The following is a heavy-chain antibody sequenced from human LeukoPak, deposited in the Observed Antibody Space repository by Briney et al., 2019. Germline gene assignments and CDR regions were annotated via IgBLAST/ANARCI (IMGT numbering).Heavy chain of an antibody. CDR1: GGSISSYY. D-gene: IGHD3-10*02. V-gene: IGHV4-4*07. J-gene: IGHJ5*02. CDR2: IYTSGST. Sequence: SETLSLTGTVSGGSISSYYWSWIRQPAGKGLEWIGRIYTSGSTNYNPSLKSRVTMSVDTSKNQFSLKLSSVTAADTAVYYCARDPGLMIGELFSWFDPWGQGTLVTVSS. CDR3: ARDPGLMIGELFSWFDP.